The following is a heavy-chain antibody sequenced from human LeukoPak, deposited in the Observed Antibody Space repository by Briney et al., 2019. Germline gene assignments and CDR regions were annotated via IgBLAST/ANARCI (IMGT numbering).Heavy chain of an antibody. CDR1: GGSISSYY. CDR2: IYYSGST. Sequence: SETLSLTCTVSGGSISSYYWSWIRQPPGKGLEWIGYIYYSGSTNYNPSLKSRVTISADTSKNQFSLKLSSVTAADTAVYYCARAVVTARTTGFDYWGQGTLVTVSS. D-gene: IGHD2-21*02. V-gene: IGHV4-59*01. J-gene: IGHJ4*02. CDR3: ARAVVTARTTGFDY.